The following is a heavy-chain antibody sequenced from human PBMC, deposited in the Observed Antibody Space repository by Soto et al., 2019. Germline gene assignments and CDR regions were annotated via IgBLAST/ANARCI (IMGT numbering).Heavy chain of an antibody. V-gene: IGHV4-39*02. J-gene: IGHJ6*02. CDR2: IYYDGNT. CDR1: GDSITSSSHY. D-gene: IGHD2-2*01. CDR3: ARDLQDIVLVPASPFPGMDV. Sequence: SETLSLTCTGSGDSITSSSHYWGWIRQPPGKGLECIANIYYDGNTYYNPSLKSRGAISLDTSKNQFSLRLNSVTAADTAVYYCARDLQDIVLVPASPFPGMDVWGQGTTVTVSS.